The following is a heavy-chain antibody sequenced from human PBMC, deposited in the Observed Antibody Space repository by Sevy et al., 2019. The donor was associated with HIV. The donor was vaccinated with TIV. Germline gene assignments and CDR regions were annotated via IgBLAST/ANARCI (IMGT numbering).Heavy chain of an antibody. CDR1: GGSISSYY. D-gene: IGHD6-25*01. CDR3: AGDSSGMWGPVDY. CDR2: IYYSGST. Sequence: SETLSLTCTVSGGSISSYYWSWTRQPPGKGLEWIGYIYYSGSTNYNPALKSRVTISVDTSKNQFSLKLSSVTAADTAVYYCAGDSSGMWGPVDYWGQGTLVTVSS. J-gene: IGHJ4*02. V-gene: IGHV4-59*01.